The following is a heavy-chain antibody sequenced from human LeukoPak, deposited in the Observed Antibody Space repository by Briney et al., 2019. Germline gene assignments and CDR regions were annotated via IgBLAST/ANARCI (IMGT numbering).Heavy chain of an antibody. Sequence: PGGSLRLSCAASGFTFSNHWMHWVRQVPGKGLVWVSRIDGGGSSTSYADFVKGRFSISRDNAKSTLYLQMNSLRAEDTAVYYCARGALGGIQLWFGDYWGQGTLVTVSS. CDR2: IDGGGSST. CDR3: ARGALGGIQLWFGDY. J-gene: IGHJ4*02. D-gene: IGHD5-18*01. V-gene: IGHV3-74*01. CDR1: GFTFSNHW.